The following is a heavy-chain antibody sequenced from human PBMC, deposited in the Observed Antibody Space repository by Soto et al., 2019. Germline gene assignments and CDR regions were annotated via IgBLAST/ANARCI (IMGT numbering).Heavy chain of an antibody. V-gene: IGHV5-51*01. J-gene: IGHJ6*02. Sequence: GESLKISCKGSGYSFTSYWIGWVRQMPGKGLEWMGIIYPGDSDTRYSPSFQGQVTISADKSISTAYLQWSSLKASDTAMYYCARPFGSPYYYYGMDVWGQGTTVTVSS. D-gene: IGHD3-16*01. CDR1: GYSFTSYW. CDR2: IYPGDSDT. CDR3: ARPFGSPYYYYGMDV.